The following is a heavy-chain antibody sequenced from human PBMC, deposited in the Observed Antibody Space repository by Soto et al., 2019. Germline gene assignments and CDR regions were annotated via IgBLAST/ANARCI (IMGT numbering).Heavy chain of an antibody. Sequence: SVKVSCKASGGTFSSYAISWVRQAPGQGLEWMGGIIPIFGTANYAQKFQGRVTITADESTSTAYMELSSLRSEDTAVYYCARATEMATIFSCYYYGMDVWGQGTTVTVSS. D-gene: IGHD5-12*01. CDR1: GGTFSSYA. CDR2: IIPIFGTA. CDR3: ARATEMATIFSCYYYGMDV. V-gene: IGHV1-69*13. J-gene: IGHJ6*02.